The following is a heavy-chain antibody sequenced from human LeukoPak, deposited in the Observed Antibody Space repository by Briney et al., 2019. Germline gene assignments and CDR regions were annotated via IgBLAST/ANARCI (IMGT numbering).Heavy chain of an antibody. D-gene: IGHD1-26*01. CDR3: ARDTRTFDY. J-gene: IGHJ4*02. V-gene: IGHV3-7*03. CDR2: IKQDGSEK. Sequence: PGGSLRLSCAASGFTFSSYRMNWVRQAPGKGLEWVANIKQDGSEKYYVDSVKGRSTISRDHAKNSLSLQMNSLRADDTAVYYCARDTRTFDYWGQGTLVTVSS. CDR1: GFTFSSYR.